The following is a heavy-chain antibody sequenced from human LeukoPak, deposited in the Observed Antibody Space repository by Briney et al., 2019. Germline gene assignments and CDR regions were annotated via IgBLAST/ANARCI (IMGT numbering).Heavy chain of an antibody. Sequence: PGGSLRLSCAASGFTFGSYSMNWVRQAPGKGLEWVSSISGNNNYIYYADSVKGRFTISRDNAKSSLYLQMNSLRAEDTAVYYCARDLSVLDSSGYMDQWGQGTLVTVSS. CDR3: ARDLSVLDSSGYMDQ. CDR1: GFTFGSYS. D-gene: IGHD3-22*01. J-gene: IGHJ4*02. CDR2: ISGNNNYI. V-gene: IGHV3-21*01.